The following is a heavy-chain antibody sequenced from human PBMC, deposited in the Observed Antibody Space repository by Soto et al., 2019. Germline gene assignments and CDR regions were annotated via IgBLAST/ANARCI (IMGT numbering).Heavy chain of an antibody. CDR3: ARDRAHYDFWSGPDFDY. J-gene: IGHJ4*02. Sequence: LSLTCTVSGGSVSSGSYYWSWIRQPPGKGLEWIGYIYYSGSTNYNPSLKSRVTISVDTSKNQFSLKLSSVTAADTAVYYCARDRAHYDFWSGPDFDYWGQGTLVTVSS. CDR2: IYYSGST. CDR1: GGSVSSGSYY. D-gene: IGHD3-3*01. V-gene: IGHV4-61*01.